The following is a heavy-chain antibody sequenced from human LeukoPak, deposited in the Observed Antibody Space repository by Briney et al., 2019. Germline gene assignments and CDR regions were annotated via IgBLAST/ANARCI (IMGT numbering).Heavy chain of an antibody. CDR1: GDSISGSDNY. V-gene: IGHV4-39*07. J-gene: IGHJ5*02. Sequence: SETLSLTCTVSGDSISGSDNYWGWIRQPPGKGLEWIGSIYYSGSTYYNPSLKSRVTISVDTSKNQFSLKLSSVTAADTAVYYCARDAQEDIVVVPAAIPPNWFDPWGQGTLVTVSS. CDR2: IYYSGST. D-gene: IGHD2-2*01. CDR3: ARDAQEDIVVVPAAIPPNWFDP.